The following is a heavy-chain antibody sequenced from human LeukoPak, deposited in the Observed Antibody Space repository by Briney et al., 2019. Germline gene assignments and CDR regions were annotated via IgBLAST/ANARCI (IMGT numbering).Heavy chain of an antibody. D-gene: IGHD3-16*01. V-gene: IGHV5-51*01. J-gene: IGHJ4*02. CDR3: ARHGGRTIV. CDR1: GXCFTTYW. CDR2: IYPGDSDT. Sequence: GESLKISCQGSGXCFTTYWIGWVRQMPGKGLECMGIIYPGDSDTRYSPSFQGQVTISADKSINTAYLQWSSLKASDTAMYYCARHGGRTIVWGQGTLVTVSS.